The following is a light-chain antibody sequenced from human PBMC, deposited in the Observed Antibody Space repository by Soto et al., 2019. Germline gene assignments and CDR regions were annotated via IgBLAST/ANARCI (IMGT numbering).Light chain of an antibody. J-gene: IGLJ1*01. CDR3: SSYAGSNTYV. Sequence: QSALTQPASVSGSPGQSITISCTGSSSDLGSYNLVFWYRHHPGKAPKLMIYEGIKRPSGISNRFSGSKSGNTASLTISGLQAEDEADYYCSSYAGSNTYVFGTGTKLTVL. CDR2: EGI. CDR1: SSDLGSYNL. V-gene: IGLV2-23*01.